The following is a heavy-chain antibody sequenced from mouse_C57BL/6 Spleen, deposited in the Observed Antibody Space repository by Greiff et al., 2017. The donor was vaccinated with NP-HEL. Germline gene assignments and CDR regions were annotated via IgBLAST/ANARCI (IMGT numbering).Heavy chain of an antibody. CDR1: GFTFNTYA. D-gene: IGHD2-1*01. J-gene: IGHJ4*01. CDR2: IRSKRCNYAT. Sequence: EVMLVESGGGLVQPKGSLKLSCAASGFTFNTYAMHWVRQAPGKGLEWVARIRSKRCNYATSYAASVKDRFTISRDDSQSMLYLQMNNLKTEDTAMYYCVGGNSLYAMDYWGQGTSVTVSS. V-gene: IGHV10-3*01. CDR3: VGGNSLYAMDY.